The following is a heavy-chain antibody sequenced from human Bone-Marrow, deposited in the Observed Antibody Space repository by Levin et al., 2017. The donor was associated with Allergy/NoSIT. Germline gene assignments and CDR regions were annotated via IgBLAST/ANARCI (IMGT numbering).Heavy chain of an antibody. V-gene: IGHV3-21*01. D-gene: IGHD6-13*01. J-gene: IGHJ4*02. Sequence: ETLSLTCAASGFTFRTYSMNWVRQAPGKGLEWVSSISISSSYIYYADSVKGRFTISRDNAKNSLYLQMNSLRAEDTAVYYCARDLQYTSNYVDYWGQGTLVTVSS. CDR1: GFTFRTYS. CDR2: ISISSSYI. CDR3: ARDLQYTSNYVDY.